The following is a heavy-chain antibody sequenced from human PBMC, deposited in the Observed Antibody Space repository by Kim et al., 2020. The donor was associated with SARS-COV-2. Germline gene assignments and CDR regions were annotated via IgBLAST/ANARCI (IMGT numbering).Heavy chain of an antibody. Sequence: GGSLRLSCAASGFTLSSYWMHWVRQAPGKGLVWVSRSNSDGSSRSYADSVKGRFSISRDNAKNTLYLRMDSLRADDTAVYYCARRTATAGGYWYFDLWGRGTLVTVSS. CDR1: GFTLSSYW. CDR2: SNSDGSSR. J-gene: IGHJ2*01. CDR3: ARRTATAGGYWYFDL. D-gene: IGHD6-13*01. V-gene: IGHV3-74*01.